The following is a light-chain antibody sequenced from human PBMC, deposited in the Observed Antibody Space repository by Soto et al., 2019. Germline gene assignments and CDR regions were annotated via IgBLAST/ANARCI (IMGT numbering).Light chain of an antibody. CDR1: SGHSSYD. J-gene: IGLJ2*01. V-gene: IGLV4-69*01. CDR3: QTWGTGFQF. Sequence: QSVLTQSPSASASLGASVKLTCTLSSGHSSYDIAWHQKQPGKGPRYLMDLNNDGSHTKGDGIPDRFSGSSSGADRYLIISSRQSEDEADYYCQTWGTGFQFFGGGTKLTVL. CDR2: LNNDGSH.